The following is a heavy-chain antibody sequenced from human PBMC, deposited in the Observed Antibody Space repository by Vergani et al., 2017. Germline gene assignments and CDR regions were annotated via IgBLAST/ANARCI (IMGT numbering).Heavy chain of an antibody. CDR3: AKDIHDSSGTGGDAFDI. J-gene: IGHJ3*02. V-gene: IGHV3-9*01. CDR2: ISWNSGSI. CDR1: GFTFDDYA. Sequence: EVQLVESGGGLVQPGRSLRLSCAASGFTFDDYAMHWVRQAPGKGLEWVSGISWNSGSIGYADSVKGRFTISRDNAKNSLYLQMNSLRAEDTALYYCAKDIHDSSGTGGDAFDIWGQGTMVTVSS. D-gene: IGHD3-22*01.